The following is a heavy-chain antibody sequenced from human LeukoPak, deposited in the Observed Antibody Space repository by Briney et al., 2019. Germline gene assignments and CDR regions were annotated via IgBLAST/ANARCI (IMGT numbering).Heavy chain of an antibody. CDR3: ARGGLDSYGYYFDY. J-gene: IGHJ4*02. D-gene: IGHD5-18*01. CDR2: INHSGST. Sequence: SETLSLTCAVYGGSFSGYYWSWIRQPPGKGLEWIGEINHSGSTNYNPSLKSRVTISVDTSKNQFSLKLSSVTAADTAVFYCARGGLDSYGYYFDYWGQGTLVTVSS. CDR1: GGSFSGYY. V-gene: IGHV4-34*01.